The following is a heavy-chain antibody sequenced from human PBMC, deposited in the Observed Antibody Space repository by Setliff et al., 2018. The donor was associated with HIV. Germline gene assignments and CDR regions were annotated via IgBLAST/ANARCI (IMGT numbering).Heavy chain of an antibody. CDR1: GGSISSDDYY. CDR2: ITYSGSA. D-gene: IGHD4-4*01. V-gene: IGHV4-30-4*02. Sequence: PSETLSLTCTVSGGSISSDDYYWNWIRQPPGKGLEWIGYITYSGSAYYNPSLKSRVTISVDASKNQFSLRLSSVTAADTAMYYCVTVRTISGFKCLDSWGQGTLVTVSS. J-gene: IGHJ5*01. CDR3: VTVRTISGFKCLDS.